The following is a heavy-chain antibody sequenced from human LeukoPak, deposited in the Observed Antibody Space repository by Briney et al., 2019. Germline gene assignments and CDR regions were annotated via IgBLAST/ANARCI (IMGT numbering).Heavy chain of an antibody. V-gene: IGHV4-59*08. Sequence: PSETLSLTCAVSGGSINGYWSWIRQPPGKGLEWIGYVYYNGNTNYNPSLKSRVTISVDTSKNQFSLKLSSVTAADTAVYYCARLRYTPGLVDYWGQGTLVTVSS. J-gene: IGHJ4*02. CDR3: ARLRYTPGLVDY. D-gene: IGHD3-9*01. CDR2: VYYNGNT. CDR1: GGSINGY.